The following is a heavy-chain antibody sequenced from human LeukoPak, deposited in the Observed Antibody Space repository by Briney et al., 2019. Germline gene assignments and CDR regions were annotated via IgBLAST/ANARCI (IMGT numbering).Heavy chain of an antibody. Sequence: GESLKISCKGSGYSFKYWIGWVRQPPGKGLEWMGIIYSGDSQTKYSPPFQGRVTISIDNSITTAYLQWSSLEASDTAMYYCASARHGDFVWDYWGQGTLVTVSS. V-gene: IGHV5-51*01. D-gene: IGHD4-17*01. CDR2: IYSGDSQT. CDR3: ASARHGDFVWDY. CDR1: GYSFKYW. J-gene: IGHJ4*02.